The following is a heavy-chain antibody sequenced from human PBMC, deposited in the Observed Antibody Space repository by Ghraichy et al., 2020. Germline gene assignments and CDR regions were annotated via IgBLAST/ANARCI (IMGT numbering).Heavy chain of an antibody. J-gene: IGHJ4*02. CDR1: GFTFSTSW. Sequence: GGSPRLSCAASGFTFSTSWMHWVRQGPGKGLVWVSRIDSGGSDTTYVDSVKGRFTISRDNAKSTLYLQMNSLRVEDTAVYYCAALVRGVPVPDYWGPGALVTVSS. CDR3: AALVRGVPVPDY. CDR2: IDSGGSDT. D-gene: IGHD3-10*01. V-gene: IGHV3-74*01.